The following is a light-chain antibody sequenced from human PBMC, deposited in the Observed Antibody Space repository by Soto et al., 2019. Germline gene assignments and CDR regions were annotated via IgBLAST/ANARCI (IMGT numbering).Light chain of an antibody. CDR1: QTVTSNY. CDR2: GAS. J-gene: IGKJ1*01. CDR3: QHYVTSLTT. Sequence: IVLTQSPGTLSLSPWERAALSCGASQTVTSNYLAWYQQKPGQAPRLLIFGASIRVTDIPDRFIGSGSGTDFTLTISRLEPEDFAVYYCQHYVTSLTTFGQGTKVDIK. V-gene: IGKV3-20*01.